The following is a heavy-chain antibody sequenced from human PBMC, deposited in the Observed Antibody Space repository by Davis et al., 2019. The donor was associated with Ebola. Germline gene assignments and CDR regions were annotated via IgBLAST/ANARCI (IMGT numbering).Heavy chain of an antibody. D-gene: IGHD2-8*02. CDR2: IYPGDSDT. CDR3: ASLRRTITGMDDGFDI. CDR1: GYRFNTYW. J-gene: IGHJ3*02. V-gene: IGHV5-51*01. Sequence: GESLKISCKGSGYRFNTYWIGWVRQMPGKGLEWMGIIYPGDSDTRYSPSFQGQVTISADKSFKTAFLQWSSLKASDTAMYYCASLRRTITGMDDGFDIWGQGTMVTVSS.